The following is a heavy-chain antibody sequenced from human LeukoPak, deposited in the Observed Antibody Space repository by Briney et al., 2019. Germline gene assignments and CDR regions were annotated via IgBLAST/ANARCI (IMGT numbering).Heavy chain of an antibody. Sequence: ASVKVSCKASGFTFTSSAMQWVRQARGQRLEWIGWIVVGSGNTNYAQKFQERVTITRDMSTSTAYMELSSLRSEDTAVYYYAASRRGWRYFDYWGQGTLVTVSS. CDR2: IVVGSGNT. V-gene: IGHV1-58*02. J-gene: IGHJ4*02. CDR3: AASRRGWRYFDY. CDR1: GFTFTSSA. D-gene: IGHD3-10*01.